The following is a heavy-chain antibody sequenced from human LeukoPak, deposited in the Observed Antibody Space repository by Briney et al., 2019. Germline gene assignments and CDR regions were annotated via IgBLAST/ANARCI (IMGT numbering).Heavy chain of an antibody. Sequence: ASVKVSCKASGYTFTSYGISWVRQAPGQGLEWMGWISAYNGNTNYAQKLQGRVTMTTDTSTSTAYMELRSLRSDDTAVYYCARGREFAPYSSTLGYNWFDPWGQGTLVTVSS. V-gene: IGHV1-18*01. J-gene: IGHJ5*02. CDR2: ISAYNGNT. CDR3: ARGREFAPYSSTLGYNWFDP. CDR1: GYTFTSYG. D-gene: IGHD6-13*01.